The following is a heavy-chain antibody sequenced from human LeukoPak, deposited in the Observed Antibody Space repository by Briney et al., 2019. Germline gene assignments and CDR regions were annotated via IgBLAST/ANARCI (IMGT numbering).Heavy chain of an antibody. Sequence: PSQTLSLTCTVSGSSISSYYWSWIRQPPGKGLEWIGYIYYSGSTNYNPSLKSRVTISVDTSKNQFSLKLSSVTAADTAVYYCARGIAAAGTDYWGQGTLVTVSS. V-gene: IGHV4-59*01. CDR1: GSSISSYY. CDR3: ARGIAAAGTDY. CDR2: IYYSGST. J-gene: IGHJ4*02. D-gene: IGHD6-13*01.